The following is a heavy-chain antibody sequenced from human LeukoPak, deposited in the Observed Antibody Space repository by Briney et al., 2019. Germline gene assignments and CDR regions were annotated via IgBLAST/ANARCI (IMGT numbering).Heavy chain of an antibody. CDR1: GFTFSKYW. J-gene: IGHJ4*02. CDR3: ARVDSGNYDY. V-gene: IGHV3-23*01. CDR2: IDGSDGAS. Sequence: PGGSLRLSCAASGFTFSKYWMHWVRQVPGKGLEYVSSIDGSDGASYYADSVKGRFTISRDNSKNTLFLQMNSLRVEDTAVYYCARVDSGNYDYWGQGTLLTVSS. D-gene: IGHD1-26*01.